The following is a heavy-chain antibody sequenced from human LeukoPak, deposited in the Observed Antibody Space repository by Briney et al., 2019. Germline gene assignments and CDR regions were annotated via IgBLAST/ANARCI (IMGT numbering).Heavy chain of an antibody. CDR3: ARGVVAGSFGDYYYYMDA. D-gene: IGHD6-19*01. V-gene: IGHV4-34*01. J-gene: IGHJ6*03. CDR1: GGSFSGHY. CDR2: INHHGSA. Sequence: SETLSLTCAVYGGSFSGHYWTWIRQSPGKALEWVGEINHHGSAHYAPSLRSRVTISVDTAKNQFSLRLNSVTAADTAVYYCARGVVAGSFGDYYYYMDAWGKGTTVTVSS.